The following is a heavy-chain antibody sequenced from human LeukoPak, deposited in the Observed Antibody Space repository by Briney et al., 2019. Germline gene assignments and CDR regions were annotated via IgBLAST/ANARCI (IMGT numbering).Heavy chain of an antibody. CDR2: IWYDGSNK. CDR3: AKHRLHCSGGSCYSGYFDY. V-gene: IGHV3-33*06. CDR1: GFTFSSYG. D-gene: IGHD2-15*01. J-gene: IGHJ4*02. Sequence: GGSLRLSCAASGFTFSSYGLHWVRQAPGKGLELVAVIWYDGSNKYYEDSVKGRFTISRDNSKNTLYLQVNSLRAEDTAVYYCAKHRLHCSGGSCYSGYFDYWGQGTLVTVSP.